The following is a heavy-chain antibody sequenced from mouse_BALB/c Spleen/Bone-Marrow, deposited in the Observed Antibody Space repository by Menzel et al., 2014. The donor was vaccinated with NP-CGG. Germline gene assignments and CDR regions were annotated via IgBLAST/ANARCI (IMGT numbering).Heavy chain of an antibody. CDR1: GFSFSNYW. D-gene: IGHD4-1*01. Sequence: EVKLVESGGGLVQPGGSMKLSCVASGFSFSNYWMNWVRQSPEKGLEWVAEIRLKSNNYATHYAGSVKGRFTISRDDSKSSVYLQMNNLRAEDTGIYYCTRDWDDAMDYWGQGTSVTVSS. J-gene: IGHJ4*01. CDR3: TRDWDDAMDY. CDR2: IRLKSNNYAT. V-gene: IGHV6-6*02.